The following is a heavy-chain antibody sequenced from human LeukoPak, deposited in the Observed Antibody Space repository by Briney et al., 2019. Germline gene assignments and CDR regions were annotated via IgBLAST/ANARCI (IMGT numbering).Heavy chain of an antibody. D-gene: IGHD3-16*01. J-gene: IGHJ5*02. CDR2: IYYSGST. V-gene: IGHV4-39*02. CDR3: AKGGFDP. CDR1: GGSISSSSYY. Sequence: PSETLSLTCAVSGGSISSSSYYWGWIRQPPGKGLEWIGSIYYSGSTYYNPSLKSRVTISVDTSKNHFSLKLSSVTAADTPVYYCAKGGFDPWGQGTLVTVSS.